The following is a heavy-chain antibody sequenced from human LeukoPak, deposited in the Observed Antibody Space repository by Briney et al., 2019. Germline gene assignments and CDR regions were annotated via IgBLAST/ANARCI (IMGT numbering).Heavy chain of an antibody. CDR2: ISVSGGRT. Sequence: PGGSLRLSCAASGFSFSTYGMSWVRQAPGKGLEWVSSISVSGGRTYYADSVKGRFTISRGNSKNTLYLQMNSLRAEDTAVYYCARAHPGDYSDFQFDYWGQGTLVTVSS. CDR3: ARAHPGDYSDFQFDY. J-gene: IGHJ4*02. D-gene: IGHD4-11*01. CDR1: GFSFSTYG. V-gene: IGHV3-23*01.